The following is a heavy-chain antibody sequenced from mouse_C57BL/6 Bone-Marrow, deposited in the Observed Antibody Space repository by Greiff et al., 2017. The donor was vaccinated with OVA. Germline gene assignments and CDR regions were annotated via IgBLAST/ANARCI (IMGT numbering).Heavy chain of an antibody. V-gene: IGHV1-43*01. D-gene: IGHD1-1*01. Sequence: EVQLQQSGPELVKPGASVKISCKASGYSFTGYYMHWVKQSSEKSLEWIGEINPSTGGTSYNQKFKGKATLTVDKSTSTAYMQLKSLTSEDSAVYYGANTYYYFSRDFDYWGQGTTLTVSS. J-gene: IGHJ2*01. CDR2: INPSTGGT. CDR1: GYSFTGYY. CDR3: ANTYYYFSRDFDY.